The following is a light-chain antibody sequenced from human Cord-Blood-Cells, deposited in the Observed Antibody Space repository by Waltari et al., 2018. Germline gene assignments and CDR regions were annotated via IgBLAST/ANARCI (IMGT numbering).Light chain of an antibody. CDR1: QSLSSW. J-gene: IGKJ1*01. CDR3: QQYNSYSSWT. V-gene: IGKV1-5*03. Sequence: DIQMTQSPSTLSASVGDRVTITCRASQSLSSWLAWYQQKPGKAPKLLIYKASSLESGVPSRFSGSGSGTEFTLTISSLQPDEFATYYCQQYNSYSSWTFGQGTKVEIK. CDR2: KAS.